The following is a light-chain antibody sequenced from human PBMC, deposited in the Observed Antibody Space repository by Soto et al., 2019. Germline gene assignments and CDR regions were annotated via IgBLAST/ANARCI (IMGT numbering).Light chain of an antibody. CDR1: QSLSSNY. CDR3: QQRSNWPPIT. CDR2: DAS. Sequence: EFVLTQSPGTLSLSPGERATLSCRASQSLSSNYLAWYQQKPGQAPRLLIYDASNRATGIPARFSGSGSGTDFTLTISSLEPEDFAVYYCQQRSNWPPITFGQGTRLEIK. J-gene: IGKJ5*01. V-gene: IGKV3-11*01.